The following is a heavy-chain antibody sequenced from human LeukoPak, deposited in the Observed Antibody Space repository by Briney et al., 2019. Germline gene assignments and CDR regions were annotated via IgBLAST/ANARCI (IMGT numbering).Heavy chain of an antibody. Sequence: ASVKVSCKASGYTFTGYYMHWVRQAPGQGLEWMGWISAYNGNTNYAQKLQGRVTMTTDTSTSTAYMELRSLRSDDTAVYYCARNRGTTPFDYWGQGTLVTVSS. D-gene: IGHD1-7*01. CDR1: GYTFTGYY. V-gene: IGHV1-18*04. CDR3: ARNRGTTPFDY. CDR2: ISAYNGNT. J-gene: IGHJ4*02.